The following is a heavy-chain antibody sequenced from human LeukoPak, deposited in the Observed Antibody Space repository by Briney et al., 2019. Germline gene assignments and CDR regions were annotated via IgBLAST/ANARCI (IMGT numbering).Heavy chain of an antibody. J-gene: IGHJ4*02. D-gene: IGHD3-3*02. CDR3: ARAAGGSIARYYFDY. CDR1: GYTFTSYY. Sequence: ASVKVSCKASGYTFTSYYMHWVRQAPGQGLEWMGIINPSGGSTSYAQKFQGRVTMTRDTSTSTVYMELSSLRSEDTAVYYCARAAGGSIARYYFDYWGQGTLVTVSS. V-gene: IGHV1-46*01. CDR2: INPSGGST.